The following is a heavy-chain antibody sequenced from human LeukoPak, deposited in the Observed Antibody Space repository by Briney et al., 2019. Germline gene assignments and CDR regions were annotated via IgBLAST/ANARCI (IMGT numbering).Heavy chain of an antibody. CDR2: INSDGRST. D-gene: IGHD3-9*01. CDR1: GFTFSSYS. J-gene: IGHJ4*02. CDR3: ARGADSGYSSDN. Sequence: GGSLRLSCAASGFTFSSYSMNWVRQAPGKGLVWVSRINSDGRSTNYADSVKGRFTISRDNAKNTLYLQMNSLRAEDTAVYYCARGADSGYSSDNWGQGTLVSVSS. V-gene: IGHV3-74*01.